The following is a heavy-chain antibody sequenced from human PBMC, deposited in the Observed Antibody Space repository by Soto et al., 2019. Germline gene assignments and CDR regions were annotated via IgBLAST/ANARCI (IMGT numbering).Heavy chain of an antibody. CDR1: GGSTSSYY. J-gene: IGHJ3*02. Sequence: SETLSLTCTVSGGSTSSYYWSWVRQPPGKGLEWIGYIYYSGSTNYNPSLKSRVTISVDTSKNQFSLKLSSVTAADTAVYYCARVKSITIVGVALDAFDIWGQGTMVTVSS. V-gene: IGHV4-59*01. D-gene: IGHD3-3*01. CDR2: IYYSGST. CDR3: ARVKSITIVGVALDAFDI.